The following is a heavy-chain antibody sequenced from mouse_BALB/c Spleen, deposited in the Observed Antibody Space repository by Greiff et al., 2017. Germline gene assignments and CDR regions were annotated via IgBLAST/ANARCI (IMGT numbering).Heavy chain of an antibody. CDR2: ISDGGSYT. CDR3: AREDWFAY. J-gene: IGHJ3*01. CDR1: GFTFSDYY. Sequence: EVQLVESGGGLVKPGGSLKLSCAASGFTFSDYYMYWVRQTPEKRLEWVGTISDGGSYTYYPDSVKGRFTISRDKAKNNLYLQMSSLKSEDTAMYYCAREDWFAYWGQGTLVTVSA. V-gene: IGHV5-4*02.